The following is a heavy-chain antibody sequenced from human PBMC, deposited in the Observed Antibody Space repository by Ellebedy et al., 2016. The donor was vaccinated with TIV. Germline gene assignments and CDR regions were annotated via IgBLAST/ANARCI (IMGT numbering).Heavy chain of an antibody. CDR3: ARGGGLHAFDI. Sequence: ASVKVSCXASGYTFTGYYMHWVRQAPGQGLEWMGWINPNSGGTNYAQKLQGRVTMTTDTSTSTAYMELRSLRSDDTAVYYCARGGGLHAFDIWGQGTMVTVSS. V-gene: IGHV1-2*02. CDR1: GYTFTGYY. J-gene: IGHJ3*02. D-gene: IGHD1-26*01. CDR2: INPNSGGT.